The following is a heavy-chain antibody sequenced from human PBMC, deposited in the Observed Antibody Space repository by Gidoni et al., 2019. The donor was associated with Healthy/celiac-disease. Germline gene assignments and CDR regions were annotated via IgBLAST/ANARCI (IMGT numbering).Heavy chain of an antibody. CDR3: AREDVYADWYFDL. D-gene: IGHD4-17*01. V-gene: IGHV3-48*01. CDR2: ISSSSSTI. J-gene: IGHJ2*01. Sequence: EVQLVESGGGLVQPGGSLRISCAASVFTFITYNMNWVRQAPGKGLEWVSYISSSSSTIYYADSVKGRFTISRDNAKNSLYLQMNSLRAEDTAVYYCAREDVYADWYFDLWGRGTLVTVSS. CDR1: VFTFITYN.